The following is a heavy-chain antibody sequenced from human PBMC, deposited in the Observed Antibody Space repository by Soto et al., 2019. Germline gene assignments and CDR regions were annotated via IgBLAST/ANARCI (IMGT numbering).Heavy chain of an antibody. CDR3: AKWNTCYVSGSNNYSCYYGMDV. CDR2: IIPIFGTA. V-gene: IGHV1-69*13. J-gene: IGHJ6*02. CDR1: GGTFSSYA. D-gene: IGHD3-10*01. Sequence: GASVKVSCKASGGTFSSYAISWVRQAPGQGLEWMGGIIPIFGTANYAQKFQGRVTITADESTSTAYMELSSLRSEDTAVYYCAKWNTCYVSGSNNYSCYYGMDVWGQGTTVTVCS.